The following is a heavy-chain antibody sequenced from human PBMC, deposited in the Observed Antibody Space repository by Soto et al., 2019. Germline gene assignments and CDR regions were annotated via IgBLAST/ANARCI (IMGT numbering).Heavy chain of an antibody. J-gene: IGHJ5*02. D-gene: IGHD2-15*01. CDR2: ISAYNGNT. CDR1: GYTFTSYG. CDR3: ARDPRVVVVVAATPVVDWFDP. V-gene: IGHV1-18*01. Sequence: ASVKVSCKASGYTFTSYGISWVRQAPGQGLEWMGWISAYNGNTNYAQKLQGRVTMTTDTSTSTAYMELRSLRSDDTAVYYCARDPRVVVVVAATPVVDWFDPWGQGTLVTVSS.